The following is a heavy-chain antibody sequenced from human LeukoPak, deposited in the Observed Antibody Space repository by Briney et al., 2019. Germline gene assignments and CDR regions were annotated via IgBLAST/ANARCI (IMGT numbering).Heavy chain of an antibody. CDR2: IYYSGST. V-gene: IGHV4-61*01. Sequence: SETLSLTCTVSGGSVSSGSYYWSWIRQPPGKGLEWIGYIYYSGSTNYNPSLKSRVTISVDTSRNQFSLKLSSVTAADTALYYCASDKGYSNNYFDYWGQGTLVTVSS. CDR3: ASDKGYSNNYFDY. D-gene: IGHD6-13*01. J-gene: IGHJ4*01. CDR1: GGSVSSGSYY.